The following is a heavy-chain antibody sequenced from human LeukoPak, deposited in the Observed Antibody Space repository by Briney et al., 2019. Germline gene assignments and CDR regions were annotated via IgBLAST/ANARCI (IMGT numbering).Heavy chain of an antibody. CDR3: AKRSHYCSSTSCYPFDY. J-gene: IGHJ4*02. CDR2: ISGSGGST. Sequence: GGSLRLSCAASGFTFSSYAMSWVRQAPGKGLEWVSAISGSGGSTYYADSVKGRFTISRDNSKNTLYLQMNSLRAEDTAVYYCAKRSHYCSSTSCYPFDYWGQGTLVTVSS. D-gene: IGHD2-2*01. CDR1: GFTFSSYA. V-gene: IGHV3-23*01.